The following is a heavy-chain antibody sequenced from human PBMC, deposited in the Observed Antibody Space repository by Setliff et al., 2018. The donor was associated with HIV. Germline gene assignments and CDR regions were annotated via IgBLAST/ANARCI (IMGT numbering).Heavy chain of an antibody. J-gene: IGHJ4*02. CDR2: IYSGGST. V-gene: IGHV3-53*01. CDR1: GFTVSSNY. Sequence: GESLKISCAASGFTVSSNYMSWVRQAPGKGLEWVSVIYSGGSTYYADSVKGRFTISRDNSKNTLYLQMNRLRAEDTAVYYCARKVSITMIVVVITGIDYWGQGTLVTVSS. CDR3: ARKVSITMIVVVITGIDY. D-gene: IGHD3-22*01.